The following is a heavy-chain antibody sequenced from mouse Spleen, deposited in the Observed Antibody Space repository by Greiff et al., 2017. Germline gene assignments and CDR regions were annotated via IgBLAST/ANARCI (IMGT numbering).Heavy chain of an antibody. CDR1: GYTFTSYW. V-gene: IGHV1-64*01. D-gene: IGHD4-1*01. CDR3: AREETFAGTIAY. Sequence: QVQLQQPGAELVKPGASVKLSCKASGYTFTSYWMHWVKQRPGQGLEWIGMIHPNSGSTNYNEKSKSKATLTVDKSSSTAYMQLSSLTSEDSAVYYCAREETFAGTIAYWGQGTLVTVSA. CDR2: IHPNSGST. J-gene: IGHJ3*01.